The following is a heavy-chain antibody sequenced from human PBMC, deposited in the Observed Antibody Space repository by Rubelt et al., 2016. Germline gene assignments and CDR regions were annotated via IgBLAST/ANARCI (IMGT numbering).Heavy chain of an antibody. V-gene: IGHV4-38-2*02. J-gene: IGHJ6*03. D-gene: IGHD4-11*01. Sequence: QVQLLESGPGPVKPSETLALTCTVSGYSISSGYYWGWIRQSPGKGLEWIGNVHHSGRTYYNPSPSRPLPTTVDTPSHQCFLSLNAVTAADTGVYYCARVVDDSNQYYYIDVWGKGTTVTVSS. CDR2: VHHSGRT. CDR1: GYSISSGYY. CDR3: ARVVDDSNQYYYIDV.